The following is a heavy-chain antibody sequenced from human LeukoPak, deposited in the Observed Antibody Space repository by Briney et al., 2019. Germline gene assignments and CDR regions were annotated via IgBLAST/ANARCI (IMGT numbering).Heavy chain of an antibody. CDR1: GYTLTELS. D-gene: IGHD2-2*02. CDR3: ARVGGYCSSTSCYIGYAFDI. V-gene: IGHV1-24*01. J-gene: IGHJ3*02. Sequence: ASVKVSCKVSGYTLTELSMHWVRQAPGKGLEWMGGFDPEDGETIYAQKFQGRVTMTEDTSTDTAYMELRSLRSDDTAVYYCARVGGYCSSTSCYIGYAFDIWGQGTMVTVSS. CDR2: FDPEDGET.